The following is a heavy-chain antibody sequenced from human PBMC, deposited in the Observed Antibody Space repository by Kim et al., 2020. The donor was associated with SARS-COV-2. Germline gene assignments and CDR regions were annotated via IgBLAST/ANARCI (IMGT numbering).Heavy chain of an antibody. V-gene: IGHV3-49*04. CDR2: IRKQALGGTT. D-gene: IGHD3-3*01. J-gene: IGHJ4*02. CDR3: TRDRVAHFDI. Sequence: GGSLRLSCMASGFIFGDYTMSWVRQAPGKGLEWIGFIRKQALGGTTDYAASVEGRFTISRDDSKGIAFLQMNSLKAEDTAVYFCTRDRVAHFDIWGQGTLLTVSS. CDR1: GFIFGDYT.